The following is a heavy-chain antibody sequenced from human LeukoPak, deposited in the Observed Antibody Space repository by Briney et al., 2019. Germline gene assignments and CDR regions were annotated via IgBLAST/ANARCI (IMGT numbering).Heavy chain of an antibody. CDR3: ARDLVYGSGSCGH. Sequence: PGGSLRLSCAASGFTFRNYWMQWVRQAPGKGLVCVSRINGEGGTSYADSVKGRFTISRDNTKKTVHLQMNSLRAEDTAVYYCARDLVYGSGSCGHWGQGTLVTVSS. J-gene: IGHJ4*02. D-gene: IGHD3-10*01. CDR2: INGEGGT. V-gene: IGHV3-74*01. CDR1: GFTFRNYW.